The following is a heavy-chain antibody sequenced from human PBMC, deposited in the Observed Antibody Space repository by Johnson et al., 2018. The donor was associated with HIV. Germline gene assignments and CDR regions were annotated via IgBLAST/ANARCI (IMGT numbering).Heavy chain of an antibody. CDR1: GFTFSDYY. CDR3: AREWLYGFDI. V-gene: IGHV3-33*08. CDR2: IWHDGRDV. D-gene: IGHD5-24*01. J-gene: IGHJ3*02. Sequence: QMQLVESGGGLVKPGGSLRLSCVASGFTFSDYYMTWIRQAPGKGLEWVAFIWHDGRDVYYADSVKGRFTVSRDNSKNAVYLQMNSLGAGDPAVYYCAREWLYGFDIWGQGTMVTVSS.